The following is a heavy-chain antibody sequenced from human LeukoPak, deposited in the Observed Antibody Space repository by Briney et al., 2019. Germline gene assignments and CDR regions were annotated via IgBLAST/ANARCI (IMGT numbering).Heavy chain of an antibody. D-gene: IGHD6-6*01. CDR3: ARDSREYSTSSFSLVFYYYMDV. V-gene: IGHV4-61*09. Sequence: SQTLSLTCTVSGASISSDAHYWNWIRQPAGKGLEWIGHISSSWSTNYNPSLKSRVTISVDPSANQFSLKLGSVTAADTAVYYCARDSREYSTSSFSLVFYYYMDVWGKGTTVTVSS. J-gene: IGHJ6*03. CDR1: GASISSDAHY. CDR2: ISSSWST.